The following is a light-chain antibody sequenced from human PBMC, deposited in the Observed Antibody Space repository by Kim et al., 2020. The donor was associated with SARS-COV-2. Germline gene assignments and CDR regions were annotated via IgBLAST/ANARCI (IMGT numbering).Light chain of an antibody. Sequence: ELTQPPSVSEAPRQRVTISCSGSSSNIGYNAVNWYQQLPGKAPKLLIYYDDLLPSGVSDRFSGSKSGTSASLAISGLQSEDEADYYCAAWDDSLSGYVFGTGTKVTVL. CDR2: YDD. V-gene: IGLV1-36*01. CDR1: SSNIGYNA. J-gene: IGLJ1*01. CDR3: AAWDDSLSGYV.